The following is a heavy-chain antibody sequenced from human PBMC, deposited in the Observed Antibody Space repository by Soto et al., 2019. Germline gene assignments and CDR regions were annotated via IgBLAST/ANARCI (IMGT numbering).Heavy chain of an antibody. CDR2: ISGGDSST. V-gene: IGHV3-23*01. Sequence: EVQLLESGGGLVQPGGSLRLSCAASGFTFSTYAISWVRQAPGKGLEWVSAISGGDSSTYYADSVKGRFTISRDNSKNTLYLQMNRLRAEDTAVYYCAKDADIVATIFPRKFDYWGQGTLVTVSS. CDR3: AKDADIVATIFPRKFDY. CDR1: GFTFSTYA. D-gene: IGHD5-12*01. J-gene: IGHJ4*02.